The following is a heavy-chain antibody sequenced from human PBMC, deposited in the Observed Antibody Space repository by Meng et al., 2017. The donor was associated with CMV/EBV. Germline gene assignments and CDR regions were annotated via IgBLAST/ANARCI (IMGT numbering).Heavy chain of an antibody. J-gene: IGHJ6*02. V-gene: IGHV3-7*01. CDR2: IKQGGSEK. Sequence: GESLKISCAASGFTFSSYWMSWVRQAPGKGLEWVANIKQGGSEKYYVDSVKGRFTISRDNAKNSLYLQMNSLRAEDTAVYYCARGESSWSGYYLYYGMDVWGQGTTVTVSS. CDR3: ARGESSWSGYYLYYGMDV. D-gene: IGHD3-3*01. CDR1: GFTFSSYW.